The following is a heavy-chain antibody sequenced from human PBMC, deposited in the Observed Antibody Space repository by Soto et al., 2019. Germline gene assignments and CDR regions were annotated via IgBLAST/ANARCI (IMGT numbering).Heavy chain of an antibody. CDR3: ARDPPGFKSYSSSWALDY. CDR1: GFTFSSYG. CDR2: IWYDGSNK. J-gene: IGHJ4*02. Sequence: PGGSLRLSCAASGFTFSSYGMHWVRQAPGKGLEWVAVIWYDGSNKYYADSVKGRFTISRDNSKNTLYLQMNSLRAEDTAVYYCARDPPGFKSYSSSWALDYWGQGTLVTVSS. D-gene: IGHD6-13*01. V-gene: IGHV3-33*01.